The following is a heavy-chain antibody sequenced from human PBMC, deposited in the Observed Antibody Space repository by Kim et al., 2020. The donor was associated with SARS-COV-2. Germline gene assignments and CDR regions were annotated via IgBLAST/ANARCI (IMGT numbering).Heavy chain of an antibody. D-gene: IGHD2-21*02. CDR1: GFTFSSYS. V-gene: IGHV3-21*04. Sequence: GGSLRLSCAASGFTFSSYSMNWVRQAPGKGLEWVSSISSSSSYIYYADSVKGRFTISRDNAKNSLYLQMNSLRAEDTAVYYCARDLEAYCGGDCPNWFDPWGQGTLVTVSS. CDR2: ISSSSSYI. J-gene: IGHJ5*02. CDR3: ARDLEAYCGGDCPNWFDP.